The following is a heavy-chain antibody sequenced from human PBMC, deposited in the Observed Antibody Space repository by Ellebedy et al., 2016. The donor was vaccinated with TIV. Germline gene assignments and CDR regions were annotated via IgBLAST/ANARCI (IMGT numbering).Heavy chain of an antibody. V-gene: IGHV4-39*02. CDR1: GGSISSSPYH. CDR2: ISYRGDT. D-gene: IGHD2-2*01. J-gene: IGHJ4*02. Sequence: MPSETLSLTCTVSGGSISSSPYHWGWIRQPPGKGLEWIGSISYRGDTYYSPSLRSRVTISVATSKNHFSLRLSSVTAADTAVYYCGWDCTSSHCRGGYWGRGSLVTVSS. CDR3: GWDCTSSHCRGGY.